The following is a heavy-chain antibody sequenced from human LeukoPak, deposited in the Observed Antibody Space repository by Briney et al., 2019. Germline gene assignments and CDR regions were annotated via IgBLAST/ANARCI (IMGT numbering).Heavy chain of an antibody. J-gene: IGHJ3*02. Sequence: SETLSLTCAVYGGSFSGYYWSWIRQPPGKGLEWIGEINHSGSTNYNPSLKSRVTISVYTSKNPFSLNLSSVTAADTAVYYCARGREKIAAAGRIDAFDIWGQGTMFTVSS. CDR2: INHSGST. CDR3: ARGREKIAAAGRIDAFDI. V-gene: IGHV4-34*01. CDR1: GGSFSGYY. D-gene: IGHD6-13*01.